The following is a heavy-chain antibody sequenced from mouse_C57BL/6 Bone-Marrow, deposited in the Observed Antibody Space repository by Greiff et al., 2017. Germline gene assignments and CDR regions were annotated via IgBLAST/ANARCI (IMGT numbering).Heavy chain of an antibody. V-gene: IGHV1-69*01. Sequence: QVQLQQPGAELVMPGASVKLSCKASGYTFTSYWMHWVKQRPGQGLEWLGEIDPSASYTNYNQKFKGKSTLTVEKSSSTAYMQLSSLTSEDSAVYYCAREVYYGYFFDYWGQGTTLTVSS. CDR2: IDPSASYT. D-gene: IGHD2-2*01. CDR3: AREVYYGYFFDY. CDR1: GYTFTSYW. J-gene: IGHJ2*01.